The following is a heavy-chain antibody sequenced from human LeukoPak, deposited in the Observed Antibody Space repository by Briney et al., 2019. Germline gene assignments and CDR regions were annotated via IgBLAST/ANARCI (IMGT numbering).Heavy chain of an antibody. CDR2: ISSSSSYI. D-gene: IGHD6-13*01. CDR1: GFTFSSYS. Sequence: GGSLRLSCAASGFTFSSYSMTWVRQAPGKGLEWVSSISSSSSYIYYADSVKGRFTISRDNAKNSLYLQMNSLRAEDTAVYSCILGIEGYIDYWGQGTLVTVSS. J-gene: IGHJ4*02. CDR3: ILGIEGYIDY. V-gene: IGHV3-21*01.